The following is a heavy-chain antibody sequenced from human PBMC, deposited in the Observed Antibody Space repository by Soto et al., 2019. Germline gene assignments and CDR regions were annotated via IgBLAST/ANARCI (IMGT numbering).Heavy chain of an antibody. CDR3: ARKTDSMPSGGDV. V-gene: IGHV3-53*04. CDR1: GFAVRHNY. D-gene: IGHD3-10*01. Sequence: EVQLVESGGGLVQPGGSLRLSCTASGFAVRHNYMTWVRQAPGKGLEWVSLIYSGGDTAYADSVKGRFTISRHTSQNTLYRQMNSLRAEDTAVYYCARKTDSMPSGGDVWGKGTAVTVSS. CDR2: IYSGGDT. J-gene: IGHJ6*04.